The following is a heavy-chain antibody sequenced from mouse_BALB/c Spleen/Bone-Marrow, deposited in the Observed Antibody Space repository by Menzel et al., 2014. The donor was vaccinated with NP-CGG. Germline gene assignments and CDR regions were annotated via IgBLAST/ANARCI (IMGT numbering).Heavy chain of an antibody. D-gene: IGHD2-12*01. Sequence: DVQLQESGPELVKPGASVKISCKTSGYTFTEYTMHWVKQSHGKSLEWIGGINPNSGGTSYNQKFKGKATLTVDKSSSTAYMEPRSLTSEDSAVYYCARLGLVTVAMDYWGQGTSVTVSS. V-gene: IGHV1-18*01. CDR1: GYTFTEYT. CDR3: ARLGLVTVAMDY. CDR2: INPNSGGT. J-gene: IGHJ4*01.